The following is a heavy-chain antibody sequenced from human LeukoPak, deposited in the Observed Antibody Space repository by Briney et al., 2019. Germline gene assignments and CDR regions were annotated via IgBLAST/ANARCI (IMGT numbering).Heavy chain of an antibody. J-gene: IGHJ6*03. CDR1: GFTFSSYA. V-gene: IGHV3-23*01. CDR3: AKDEHSSPLYYYYMDV. D-gene: IGHD6-6*01. Sequence: GGSLKLSCAASGFTFSSYAMSWVRQAPGKGLEWVSAISGSGGSTYYADSVKGRFTISRDNSKNTLYLQMNSLRAEDTAVYYCAKDEHSSPLYYYYMDVWGKGTTVTVSS. CDR2: ISGSGGST.